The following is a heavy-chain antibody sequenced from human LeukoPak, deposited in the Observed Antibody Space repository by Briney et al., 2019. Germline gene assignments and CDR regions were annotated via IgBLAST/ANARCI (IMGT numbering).Heavy chain of an antibody. D-gene: IGHD6-13*01. V-gene: IGHV3-30*04. CDR2: ISYDGSNK. CDR3: ARWAPYSSSWYFDY. Sequence: GRSLRISCAASGFTFSSYAMHGVRQAPGKGLEWVAVISYDGSNKYYADSVKGRFTISRDNSKNTLYLQMNSLRAEDTAVYYCARWAPYSSSWYFDYWGQGTLVTVSS. CDR1: GFTFSSYA. J-gene: IGHJ4*02.